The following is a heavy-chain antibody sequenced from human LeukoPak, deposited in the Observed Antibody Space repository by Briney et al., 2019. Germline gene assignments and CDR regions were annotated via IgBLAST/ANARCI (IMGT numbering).Heavy chain of an antibody. Sequence: ASVKVSCKASGYTFTSYDINWVRQATGQGLEWMGWMNPNSGNTGYAQKFQGRVTITRNTSISTAYMELNSLRAEDTAVYYCTRLGGQTGYWGQGTLVTVSS. J-gene: IGHJ4*02. CDR2: MNPNSGNT. CDR1: GYTFTSYD. D-gene: IGHD3-10*01. V-gene: IGHV1-8*03. CDR3: TRLGGQTGY.